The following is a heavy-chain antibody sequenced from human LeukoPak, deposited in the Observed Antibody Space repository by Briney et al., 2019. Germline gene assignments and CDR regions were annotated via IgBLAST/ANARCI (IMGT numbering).Heavy chain of an antibody. CDR2: ISGSGGST. J-gene: IGHJ4*02. D-gene: IGHD3-22*01. Sequence: GGSLRLSCAASGFTFSSFGMSWVRQAPGKGLEWVSDISGSGGSTYYADSVKGRFTISRDNSKNTLYLQMNSLRAEDTAVYYCAKDRNFYDSSGYYYGDYWGQGTLVTVSS. V-gene: IGHV3-23*01. CDR1: GFTFSSFG. CDR3: AKDRNFYDSSGYYYGDY.